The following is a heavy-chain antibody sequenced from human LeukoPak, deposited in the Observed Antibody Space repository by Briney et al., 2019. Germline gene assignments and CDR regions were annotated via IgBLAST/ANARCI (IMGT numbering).Heavy chain of an antibody. V-gene: IGHV1-2*02. CDR2: IDPNSGGT. CDR1: GYTFTGYY. J-gene: IGHJ4*02. CDR3: AREEQLVLVDY. Sequence: VASVKVSCKASGYTFTGYYMHWVRQAPGQGLEWVGWIDPNSGGTNYAQKFQGRVTMTRDTSISTAYMELSRLRSDDTAVYYCAREEQLVLVDYWGQGTLVTVSS. D-gene: IGHD6-6*01.